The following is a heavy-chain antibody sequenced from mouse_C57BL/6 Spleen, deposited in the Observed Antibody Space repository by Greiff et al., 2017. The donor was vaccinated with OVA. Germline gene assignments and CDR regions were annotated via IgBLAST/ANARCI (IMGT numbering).Heavy chain of an antibody. V-gene: IGHV1-61*01. CDR3: ARREGTAQATYFDY. Sequence: QVQLQQPGAELVRPGSSVKLSCKASGYTFTSYWMDWVKQRPGQGLEWIGNIYPSDSETHYNQKFKDKATLTVDKSSSTAYMQLSSLTSEDSAVYYCARREGTAQATYFDYWGQGTTLTVSS. CDR2: IYPSDSET. J-gene: IGHJ2*01. CDR1: GYTFTSYW. D-gene: IGHD3-2*02.